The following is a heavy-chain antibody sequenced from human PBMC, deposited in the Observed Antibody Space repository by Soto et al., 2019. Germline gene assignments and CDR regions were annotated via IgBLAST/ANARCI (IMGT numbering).Heavy chain of an antibody. CDR3: AKDRGYCSGGSCYYFDY. D-gene: IGHD2-15*01. V-gene: IGHV3-23*01. J-gene: IGHJ4*02. CDR1: GFTFSSYA. Sequence: GGSLRLSCAASGFTFSSYAMSWVRQAPGKGLEWVSAISGSGGSTYYADSVKGRFTITRDNSKNTLYLQMNSLRAEDKAVYYCAKDRGYCSGGSCYYFDYWGQGTMVTVSS. CDR2: ISGSGGST.